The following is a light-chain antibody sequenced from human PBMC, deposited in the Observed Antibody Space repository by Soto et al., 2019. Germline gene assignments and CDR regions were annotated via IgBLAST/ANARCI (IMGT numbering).Light chain of an antibody. V-gene: IGLV2-14*01. CDR1: SSDVGGYNY. Sequence: QSVLTQPSSVYGSPGQSITISCTGTSSDVGGYNYVSRYQQHPGKAPKLMIFEVINRPSGISIRFSGSKSGNTASLTISGLQTEDEADYYCSSYTNNSPHVFGTGTKVTVL. J-gene: IGLJ1*01. CDR3: SSYTNNSPHV. CDR2: EVI.